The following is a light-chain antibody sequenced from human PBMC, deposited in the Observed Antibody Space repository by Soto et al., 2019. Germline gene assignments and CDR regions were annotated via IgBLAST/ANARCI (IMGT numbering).Light chain of an antibody. CDR1: QSVSSSY. CDR3: QQYGSSPLYT. J-gene: IGKJ2*01. V-gene: IGKV3-20*01. CDR2: GAS. Sequence: EIVLTQSPGTLSLSPGERATLSCRASQSVSSSYLAWYQQKPGQAPRLLIYGASSRATGIPDRFSGSGSGKVFTLTISRLEAEDFSGHYWQQYGSSPLYTLGQGTKLEIK.